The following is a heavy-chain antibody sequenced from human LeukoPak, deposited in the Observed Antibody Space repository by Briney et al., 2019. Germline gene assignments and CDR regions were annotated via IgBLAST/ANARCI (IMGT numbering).Heavy chain of an antibody. CDR3: AKDKRSGYDLTY. CDR2: LWYDGSNK. D-gene: IGHD5-12*01. J-gene: IGHJ4*02. V-gene: IGHV3-33*06. Sequence: GRSLRLSCAASGFTFSSYGMHWVRQAPGKGLEWVAVLWYDGSNKYYADSVKGRFTISRDNSKNTLYLQMNSLRAEDTAVYYCAKDKRSGYDLTYWGQGTLVTVSS. CDR1: GFTFSSYG.